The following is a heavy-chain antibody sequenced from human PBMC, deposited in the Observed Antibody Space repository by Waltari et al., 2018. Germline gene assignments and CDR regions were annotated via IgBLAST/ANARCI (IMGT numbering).Heavy chain of an antibody. CDR1: GYTFTDHY. V-gene: IGHV1-2*02. CDR2: INPNSGGT. D-gene: IGHD3-22*01. Sequence: QVQLVQSGAEVKKPGASVKVSCKASGYTFTDHYIHWVRQAPGQGREWMGWINPNSGGTNYALKFKGRVTMTRDTSITTAYMELSRLRSDDTAVYDCARVADYDSSYHTPNWGQGTLVIVSA. CDR3: ARVADYDSSYHTPN. J-gene: IGHJ4*02.